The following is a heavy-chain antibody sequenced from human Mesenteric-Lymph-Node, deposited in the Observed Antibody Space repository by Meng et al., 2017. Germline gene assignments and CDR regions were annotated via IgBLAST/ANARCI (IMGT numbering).Heavy chain of an antibody. D-gene: IGHD5-24*01. CDR1: GCSLSTSRVG. CDR3: AQTTQMACDY. V-gene: IGHV2-5*02. J-gene: IGHJ4*02. CDR2: IYWDDDK. Sequence: QITLKESGPTLVKPTQTLTLTCTFSGCSLSTSRVGVAWIRQPPGKALEWLALIYWDDDKRYSPSLKNRLTITKDTSKNQVVLTMTNMDPVDTATYYCAQTTQMACDYWGQGTLVTVSS.